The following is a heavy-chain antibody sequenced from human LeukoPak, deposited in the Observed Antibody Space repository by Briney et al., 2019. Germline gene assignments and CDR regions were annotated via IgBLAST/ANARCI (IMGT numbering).Heavy chain of an antibody. V-gene: IGHV4-59*01. CDR3: ARDQAGYYDSSSDAFDI. J-gene: IGHJ3*02. Sequence: MPSETLSLTCAVYGGSFRGYYWSWIRQPPGKGLEWIGYIYYSGSTNYNPSLKSRVTISVDTSKNQFSLKLSSVTAADTAVYYCARDQAGYYDSSSDAFDIWGQGTMVTVSS. CDR1: GGSFRGYY. D-gene: IGHD3-22*01. CDR2: IYYSGST.